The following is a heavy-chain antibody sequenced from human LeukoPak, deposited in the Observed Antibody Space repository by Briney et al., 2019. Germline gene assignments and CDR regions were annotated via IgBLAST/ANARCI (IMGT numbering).Heavy chain of an antibody. D-gene: IGHD3-16*01. CDR1: GLTFNSHW. CDR3: VTGGGAY. Sequence: GGSLRLSCAASGLTFNSHWMSWVRQAPGKGLEWVAMINGVGSEKNYVDSVKGLFTISRENAKNSLYLQMNNLRAEDMGVYYCVTGGGAYWGQGTLVTLS. J-gene: IGHJ4*02. CDR2: INGVGSEK. V-gene: IGHV3-7*01.